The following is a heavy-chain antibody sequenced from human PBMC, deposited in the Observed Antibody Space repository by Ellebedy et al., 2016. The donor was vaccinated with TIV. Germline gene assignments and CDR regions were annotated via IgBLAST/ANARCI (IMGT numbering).Heavy chain of an antibody. J-gene: IGHJ3*02. CDR2: ISHSSITI. CDR1: GFSFTSYS. CDR3: ARDMGWGNERINDAFDI. V-gene: IGHV3-48*04. D-gene: IGHD7-27*01. Sequence: GESLKISCAASGFSFTSYSMNWVRQAPGKGLEWISYISHSSITIKYADSVKGRFTVSRDNSKNSLYLQMNSLRVEDTALYYGARDMGWGNERINDAFDIWGQGTTVTVSS.